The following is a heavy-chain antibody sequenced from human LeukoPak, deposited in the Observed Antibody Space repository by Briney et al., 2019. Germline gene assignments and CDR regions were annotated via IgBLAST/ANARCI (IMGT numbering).Heavy chain of an antibody. Sequence: PSETLSLTCAVYGGSFSGYYWSWIRQPPGKGLEWIGEINHSGSTNYNPSLKSRVTISVDTSKNQFSLKLSPVTAADTAVYYCARVVGATLSAEIDDYWGQGTLVTVSS. V-gene: IGHV4-34*01. CDR3: ARVVGATLSAEIDDY. CDR2: INHSGST. D-gene: IGHD1-26*01. CDR1: GGSFSGYY. J-gene: IGHJ4*02.